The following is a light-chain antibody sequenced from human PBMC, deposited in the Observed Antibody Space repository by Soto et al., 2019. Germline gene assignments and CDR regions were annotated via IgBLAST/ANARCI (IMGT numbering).Light chain of an antibody. CDR3: QQYNNWPRT. J-gene: IGKJ1*01. Sequence: EIVLTQSPGTLSLSPGERATLSCRASETISSILAWYQQKPGQPPRLLIYGASTRATGIPARFSGSGSGTEFTLTISSLQSEDFAVYYCQQYNNWPRTFGQGTKVDIK. CDR1: ETISSI. CDR2: GAS. V-gene: IGKV3-15*01.